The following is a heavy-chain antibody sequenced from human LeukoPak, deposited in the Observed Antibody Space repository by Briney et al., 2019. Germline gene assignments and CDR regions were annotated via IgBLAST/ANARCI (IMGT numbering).Heavy chain of an antibody. D-gene: IGHD6-13*01. J-gene: IGHJ4*02. CDR1: GGSISSSGYY. V-gene: IGHV4-39*07. CDR3: ARGVAAAGTGAPPFDY. CDR2: IFYSGSP. Sequence: SETLSLTCTVSGGSISSSGYYWGWIRQPPGKGLEWIGNIFYSGSPYYNPSLKSRVTISVDTSKNQFSLKLSSVTAADTAVYYCARGVAAAGTGAPPFDYWGQGTLVTVSS.